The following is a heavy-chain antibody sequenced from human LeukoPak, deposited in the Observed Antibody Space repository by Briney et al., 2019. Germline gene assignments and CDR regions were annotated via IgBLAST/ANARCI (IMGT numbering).Heavy chain of an antibody. CDR3: ARDEAAGNPIGDYYYYYYMDV. V-gene: IGHV3-30*12. J-gene: IGHJ6*03. CDR2: ISYDGSNK. CDR1: GFTFSTFG. D-gene: IGHD6-13*01. Sequence: QSGGSLRLSCAASGFAASGFTFSTFGMHWVRQAPGKGLEWVAVISYDGSNKYYADSVKGRFTISRDNSKNTLYLQMNSLRAEDTAVYYCARDEAAGNPIGDYYYYYYMDVWGKGTTVTVSS.